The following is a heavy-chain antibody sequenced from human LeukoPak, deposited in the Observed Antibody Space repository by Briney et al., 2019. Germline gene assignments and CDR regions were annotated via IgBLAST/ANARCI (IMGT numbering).Heavy chain of an antibody. D-gene: IGHD3-22*01. CDR1: GFTFSNAW. J-gene: IGHJ4*02. CDR3: RSGYYKNDY. Sequence: GGSLRLSCAASGFTFSNAWMSWVRQAPGKGLEWVGRIKSETDGGTTDYAAPVKGRFTISRDDSKNTLYLQMNSLKTEDTAVYYCRSGYYKNDYWGQGTLVTVSS. V-gene: IGHV3-15*01. CDR2: IKSETDGGTT.